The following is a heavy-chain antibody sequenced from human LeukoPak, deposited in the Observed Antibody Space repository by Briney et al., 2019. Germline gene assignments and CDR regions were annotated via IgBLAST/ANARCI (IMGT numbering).Heavy chain of an antibody. J-gene: IGHJ4*02. D-gene: IGHD4-17*01. V-gene: IGHV4-34*01. Sequence: SETLSLTCAVYGGSFSGYYWSWIRQPPGKGLEWIGEINHSGSTNYNPSLKSRVTISVDTSKNQFSLKLSSVTAADTAVYYCARRDYGDYVHFSYWGQGTLVTVSS. CDR2: INHSGST. CDR1: GGSFSGYY. CDR3: ARRDYGDYVHFSY.